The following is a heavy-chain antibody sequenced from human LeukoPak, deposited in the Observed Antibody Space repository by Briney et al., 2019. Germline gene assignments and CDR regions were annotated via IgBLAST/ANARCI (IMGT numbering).Heavy chain of an antibody. CDR3: ARDLGGSGYSYGFFDY. J-gene: IGHJ4*02. Sequence: GAPVKVSCKASGYTFTSYYMHWVRQAPGQGLEWMGIINPSGGSTSYAQKFQGRVTMTRDTSTSTVYMELSSLRSEDTAVYYCARDLGGSGYSYGFFDYWGQGTLVTVSS. CDR1: GYTFTSYY. V-gene: IGHV1-46*01. CDR2: INPSGGST. D-gene: IGHD5-18*01.